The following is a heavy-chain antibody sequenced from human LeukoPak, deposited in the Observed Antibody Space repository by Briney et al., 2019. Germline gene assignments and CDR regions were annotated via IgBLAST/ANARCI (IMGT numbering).Heavy chain of an antibody. V-gene: IGHV5-51*01. CDR3: ARLDGGNSGGGFDI. CDR2: IFPGDSNT. Sequence: GESLKISCKGSGYSFSTDWIGWVRPMPGKGLEWMGIIFPGDSNTKNSPSFQGQVTISADKSISTAYLQWSSLKASDTAMYYCARLDGGNSGGGFDIWGQGTMVTVS. D-gene: IGHD4-23*01. J-gene: IGHJ3*02. CDR1: GYSFSTDW.